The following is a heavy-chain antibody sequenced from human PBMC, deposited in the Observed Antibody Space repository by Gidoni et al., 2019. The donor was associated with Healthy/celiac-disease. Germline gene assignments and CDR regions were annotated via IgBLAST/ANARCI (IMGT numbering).Heavy chain of an antibody. J-gene: IGHJ4*02. V-gene: IGHV1-2*04. CDR3: ARGGDIVATIPQYYFDY. CDR2: INPNSGGT. Sequence: QVQLVQSGAEVKKPGASVKVSCKASGYTFTGYSMHWVRQAPGQGLEWMGWINPNSGGTNYAQKFQGWVTMTRDTSISTAYMELSRLRSDDTAVYYCARGGDIVATIPQYYFDYWGQGTLVTVSS. D-gene: IGHD5-12*01. CDR1: GYTFTGYS.